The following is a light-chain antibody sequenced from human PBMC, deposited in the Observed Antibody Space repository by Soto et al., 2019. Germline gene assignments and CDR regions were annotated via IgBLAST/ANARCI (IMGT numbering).Light chain of an antibody. CDR2: DAS. CDR3: QHLNGYPLT. CDR1: QGVNSH. V-gene: IGKV1-9*01. J-gene: IGKJ4*01. Sequence: DIQLTQSPSFLSASVGDRVTITCRASQGVNSHLVWYQQKLGKAPKVLIYDASTLKSGVPSRFSGSGSGTEFTLTISSLQPEDFATYYCQHLNGYPLTFGGGTKVEIK.